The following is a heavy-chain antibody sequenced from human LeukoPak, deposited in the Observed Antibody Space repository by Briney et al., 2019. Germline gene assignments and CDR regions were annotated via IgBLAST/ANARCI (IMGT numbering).Heavy chain of an antibody. J-gene: IGHJ3*02. D-gene: IGHD6-6*01. Sequence: SETLSLTCTVSGGSISSYYWSWIRQPPGKGLEWIGYIYYSGSTNYNPSLKSRVTISVDTSKNQFSLKLSSVTAADTAVYYCGGRAARPGDAFDIWGQGTIVTVSS. CDR3: GGRAARPGDAFDI. V-gene: IGHV4-59*01. CDR1: GGSISSYY. CDR2: IYYSGST.